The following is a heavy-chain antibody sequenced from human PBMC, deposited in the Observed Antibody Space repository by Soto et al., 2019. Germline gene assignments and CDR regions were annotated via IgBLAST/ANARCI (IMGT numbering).Heavy chain of an antibody. V-gene: IGHV3-23*01. D-gene: IGHD2-15*01. CDR3: AKGTTAVYCFDF. J-gene: IGHJ4*02. CDR2: ISATGGSA. CDR1: GFTFSSYA. Sequence: DVQLLESGGGLVQPGGSLRLSCAASGFTFSSYAMSWGRQAPGKGLEWVSAISATGGSAFYADSVKGRFIIYRDNSKNTVFLQIDSLVTEDTAVYYCAKGTTAVYCFDFWGQGNLVTVSS.